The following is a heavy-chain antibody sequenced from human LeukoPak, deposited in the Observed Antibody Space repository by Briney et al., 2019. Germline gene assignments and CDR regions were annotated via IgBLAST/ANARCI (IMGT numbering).Heavy chain of an antibody. D-gene: IGHD4-17*01. V-gene: IGHV1-2*02. CDR2: INPNSGGT. J-gene: IGHJ3*02. CDR1: GYTLTGYY. CDR3: ARDPHHDYGDRNDAFDI. Sequence: VASVKVSCKASGYTLTGYYIHWVRQAPGQGLEWMGWINPNSGGTNYAQKLQGRVTMTTDTSTSTAYMELRSLRSDDTAVYYCARDPHHDYGDRNDAFDIWGQGTMVTVSS.